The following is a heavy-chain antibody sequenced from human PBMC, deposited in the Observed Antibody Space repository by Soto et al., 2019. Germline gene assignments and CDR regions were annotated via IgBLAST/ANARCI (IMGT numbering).Heavy chain of an antibody. D-gene: IGHD3-9*01. J-gene: IGHJ6*03. V-gene: IGHV4-31*03. CDR3: ARVGTYYDILTGYSDSDYYYYYYMDV. Sequence: PSETLSLTCTVSGGSISSGGYYWSWIRQQPGKGLEWIGYIYYSGSTYYNPSLKSRVTISVDTSKNQFSLKLSSVTAADTAVYYCARVGTYYDILTGYSDSDYYYYYYMDVWGKGTTVTVSS. CDR1: GGSISSGGYY. CDR2: IYYSGST.